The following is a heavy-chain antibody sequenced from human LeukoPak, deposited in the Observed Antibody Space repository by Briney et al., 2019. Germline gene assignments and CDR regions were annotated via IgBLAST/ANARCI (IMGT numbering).Heavy chain of an antibody. D-gene: IGHD3-10*01. V-gene: IGHV1-69*13. CDR2: IIPIFGTA. Sequence: SVKVSCKASGGTFSSYAISWVRQAPGQGLEWMGGIIPIFGTANYAQKFQGRVTITADESTSTVYMDLSSLRSEDTAVYYCARDFTWQARFGESNWFDPWGQGTLVTVSS. CDR3: ARDFTWQARFGESNWFDP. CDR1: GGTFSSYA. J-gene: IGHJ5*02.